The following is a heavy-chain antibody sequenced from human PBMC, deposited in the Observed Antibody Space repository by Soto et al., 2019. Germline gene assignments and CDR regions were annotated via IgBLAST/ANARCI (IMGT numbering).Heavy chain of an antibody. V-gene: IGHV4-31*03. Sequence: SETLSLTCTVSGGSISSGGFYWSWIRQHPGKGLEWIGYIYYSGNTYYNPSLKSRVTMSVDTSKNQFSLKLRSVTAADTAVYYCARVVQQLVPYFFDYWGQGTLVTVSS. J-gene: IGHJ4*02. D-gene: IGHD6-13*01. CDR1: GGSISSGGFY. CDR3: ARVVQQLVPYFFDY. CDR2: IYYSGNT.